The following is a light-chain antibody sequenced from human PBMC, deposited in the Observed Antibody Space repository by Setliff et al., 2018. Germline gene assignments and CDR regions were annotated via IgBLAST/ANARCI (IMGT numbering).Light chain of an antibody. CDR1: SSNIGAGYD. J-gene: IGLJ1*01. V-gene: IGLV1-40*01. CDR2: GNS. Sequence: QSVLTQPPSVSGAPGQRVTISCTGSSSNIGAGYDVHWYQQLPGTAPKLLIYGNSNRPSGVPDRFSGSKSGNTASLTISGLQAEDEADYYCNSYSRTKTVVFGSGTKVTVL. CDR3: NSYSRTKTVV.